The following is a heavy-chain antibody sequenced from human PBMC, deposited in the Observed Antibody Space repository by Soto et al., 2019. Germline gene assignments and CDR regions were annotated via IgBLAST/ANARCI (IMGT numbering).Heavy chain of an antibody. D-gene: IGHD3-16*01. Sequence: PSETLSLTCTVSGVSISSDYYYWTWIRQPPGKGLEWIGYISHSGSTFYNPSLTGRVTMSVDTSKKQFFLDLNSATAADTAVYYCAREDLDFALPRFFWGPFASGGRGPLVTVSS. CDR2: ISHSGST. CDR1: GVSISSDYYY. J-gene: IGHJ4*02. CDR3: AREDLDFALPRFFWGPFAS. V-gene: IGHV4-30-4*01.